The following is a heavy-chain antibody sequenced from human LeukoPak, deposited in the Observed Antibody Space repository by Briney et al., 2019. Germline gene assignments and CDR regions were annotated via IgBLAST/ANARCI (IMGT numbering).Heavy chain of an antibody. CDR1: GGSFSGYY. Sequence: TLSLTCAVYGGSFSGYYWSWIRRPPGKGLEWIGEINHSGSTNYNPSLKSRVTISVDTSKNQFSLKLSSVTAADTAVYYCARADSSGYYHDYWGQGTLVTVSS. V-gene: IGHV4-34*09. D-gene: IGHD3-22*01. CDR3: ARADSSGYYHDY. CDR2: INHSGST. J-gene: IGHJ4*02.